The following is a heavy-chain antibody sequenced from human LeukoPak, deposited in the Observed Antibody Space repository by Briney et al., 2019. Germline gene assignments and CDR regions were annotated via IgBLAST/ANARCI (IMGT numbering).Heavy chain of an antibody. CDR2: ISWNGASK. Sequence: GGSLRLSCAASGFAFDDYFMHWVRQAPGKGLEWVSVISWNGASKYYADSVRGRFTISRDNSKNSLYLQMNSLRTEDTALYYCAKASAGRTIAARCFDSWGQGTMVTVSS. V-gene: IGHV3-43*01. CDR1: GFAFDDYF. D-gene: IGHD6-6*01. CDR3: AKASAGRTIAARCFDS. J-gene: IGHJ4*02.